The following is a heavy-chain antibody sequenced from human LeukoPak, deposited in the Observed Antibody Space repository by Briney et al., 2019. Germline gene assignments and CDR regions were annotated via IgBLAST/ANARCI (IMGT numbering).Heavy chain of an antibody. V-gene: IGHV1-46*01. Sequence: ASVKVSCTASGYSFTSYYMHWVRQAPGQGLEWMGIINPNSGSTNYTEKFQGRVTLTRDTSTSTVYMELTSLRSEDTAMYYCARARQWLVPYYFDYWGQGTLVTVSS. CDR2: INPNSGST. J-gene: IGHJ4*02. CDR1: GYSFTSYY. CDR3: ARARQWLVPYYFDY. D-gene: IGHD6-19*01.